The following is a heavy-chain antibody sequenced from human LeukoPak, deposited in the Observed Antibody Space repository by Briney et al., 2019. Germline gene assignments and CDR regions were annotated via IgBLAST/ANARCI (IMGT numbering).Heavy chain of an antibody. CDR2: IYTSGST. V-gene: IGHV4-4*07. CDR3: ARVGRARQLVTNWFDP. CDR1: GGSISSYY. D-gene: IGHD6-6*01. Sequence: SETLSLTCTVSGGSISSYYWSWIRQPAGKGLEWIGRIYTSGSTNYNPSLKSRVTMSVDTSKNQFSLKLSSVTAADTAVYYRARVGRARQLVTNWFDPWGQGTLVTVSS. J-gene: IGHJ5*02.